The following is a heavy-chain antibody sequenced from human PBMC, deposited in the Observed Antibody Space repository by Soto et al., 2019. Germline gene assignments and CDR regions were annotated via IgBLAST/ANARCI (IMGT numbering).Heavy chain of an antibody. D-gene: IGHD6-13*01. V-gene: IGHV3-74*01. CDR2: VRTSGSNT. CDR1: GFTFSTYA. CDR3: ARGRAAAGFDF. Sequence: GGSLRLSCAASGFTFSTYAMAWVRQAPGKGLEWVSRVRTSGSNTTYADSVKGRFYISRDNTKNTLYLQMNSLRAEDTALYYCARGRAAAGFDFWGQGTPVTVSS. J-gene: IGHJ4*02.